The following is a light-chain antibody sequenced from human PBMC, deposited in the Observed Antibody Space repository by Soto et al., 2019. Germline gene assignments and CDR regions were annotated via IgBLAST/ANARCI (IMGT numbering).Light chain of an antibody. J-gene: IGKJ4*01. Sequence: EIVMTQSPATLSVSPGERATLSCRASQSVRSNLAWYQQKPGQAPSLLIYGASTRATGIPAGFSGSGSGTEFTLTISSLQSEDFAVYYCQQYNNWPPLTFGGGTKVEIK. CDR2: GAS. CDR1: QSVRSN. V-gene: IGKV3-15*01. CDR3: QQYNNWPPLT.